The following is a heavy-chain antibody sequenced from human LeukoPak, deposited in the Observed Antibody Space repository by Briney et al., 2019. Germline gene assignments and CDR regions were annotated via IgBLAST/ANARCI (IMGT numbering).Heavy chain of an antibody. V-gene: IGHV4-31*03. CDR1: GGSISSGDYS. CDR3: TRAETY. CDR2: IYFSGST. J-gene: IGHJ4*02. Sequence: SEILSLTCTVSGGSISSGDYSWNWVRQHPGKGLEWIGHIYFSGSTSYNPSLKSRVTISLDTSKNQFPLKLRSVTAADTAVYYCTRAETYWGQGTLVTVSS.